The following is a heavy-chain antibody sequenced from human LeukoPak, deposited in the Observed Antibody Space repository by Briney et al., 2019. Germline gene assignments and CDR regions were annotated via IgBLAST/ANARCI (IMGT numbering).Heavy chain of an antibody. CDR1: GFTFSDYY. CDR3: ARQQLDYYYYGMDV. V-gene: IGHV3-11*03. D-gene: IGHD6-13*01. Sequence: PGGSLRLSCAASGFTFSDYYMRWIRQAPGKGLEWVSYISSSGSYTNYADSVKGRFTISRDNAKNSLYLQMNSLRAEDTAVYYCARQQLDYYYYGMDVWGQGTTVTVSS. J-gene: IGHJ6*02. CDR2: ISSSGSYT.